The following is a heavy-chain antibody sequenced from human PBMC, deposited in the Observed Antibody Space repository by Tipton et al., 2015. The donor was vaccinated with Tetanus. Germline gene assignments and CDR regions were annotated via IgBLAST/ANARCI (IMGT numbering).Heavy chain of an antibody. CDR1: GFTFSDYY. CDR3: ARDVAGITARPVAFDV. J-gene: IGHJ3*01. D-gene: IGHD1-14*01. CDR2: ISRSSSTI. Sequence: SLRLSCAASGFTFSDYYMTWIRQAPGKGLEWVSYISRSSSTIYYADSVKGRFTISRDNAKSSLYLQMSSLRAEDTAVYYCARDVAGITARPVAFDVWGLGTMVTVSS. V-gene: IGHV3-11*01.